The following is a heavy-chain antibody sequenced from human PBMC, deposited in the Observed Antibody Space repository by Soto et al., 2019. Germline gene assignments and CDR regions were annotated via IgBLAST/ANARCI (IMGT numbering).Heavy chain of an antibody. D-gene: IGHD3-10*01. Sequence: QVQLVESGGGVVQPGRSLRLSCAASGFTFSSYAMNWVRQAPGKGLEWVAVISYDGSNKYYADSVKGRFTISRDNSKNALYLLMMRLSGEDAAVYYWSRGVGPWGGSLRDPYAFDIWGQGTMVTVSS. V-gene: IGHV3-30-3*01. CDR2: ISYDGSNK. CDR3: SRGVGPWGGSLRDPYAFDI. J-gene: IGHJ3*02. CDR1: GFTFSSYA.